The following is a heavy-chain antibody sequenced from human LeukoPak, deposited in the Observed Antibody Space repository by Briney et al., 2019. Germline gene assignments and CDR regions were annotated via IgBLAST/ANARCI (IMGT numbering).Heavy chain of an antibody. CDR1: GFTFSSYS. J-gene: IGHJ4*02. D-gene: IGHD1-26*01. Sequence: GGSLRLSCAASGFTFSSYSMNWVRQAPGKGLEWVSSISSSSSYKYYADSVKGRFTISRDNAKDSLVLQMNNLRAEDTAVYYCAALIIGRPFDYWGQGTLVIVSS. V-gene: IGHV3-21*04. CDR2: ISSSSSYK. CDR3: AALIIGRPFDY.